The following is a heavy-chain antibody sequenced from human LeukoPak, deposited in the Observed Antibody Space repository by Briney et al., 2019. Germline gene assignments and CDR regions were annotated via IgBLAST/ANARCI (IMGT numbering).Heavy chain of an antibody. CDR1: RFTFSSYW. Sequence: GGSLRLSCAASRFTFSSYWMHWVRQAPGKGLVWVSRVNSDGSSTTYADSVKGRFTISRDNAKNTLYLQMNSLRAEDTAVYYCARGSTQYSSGWYGLDYWGQGTLVTVSS. D-gene: IGHD6-19*01. J-gene: IGHJ4*02. V-gene: IGHV3-74*01. CDR2: VNSDGSST. CDR3: ARGSTQYSSGWYGLDY.